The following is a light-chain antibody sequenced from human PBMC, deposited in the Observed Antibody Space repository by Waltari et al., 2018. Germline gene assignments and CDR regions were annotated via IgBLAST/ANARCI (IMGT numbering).Light chain of an antibody. J-gene: IGKJ1*01. CDR1: KSVLYSSKNKSY. Sequence: DIVMTQSPDSLAVSLGERATINCKSSKSVLYSSKNKSYLSWFQQKPGQPPKLLFYWASTRESGVPDRFSGSGSGTDFTLTISSLQAEDVAVYYCQQYYAAPWTFGQGTMVEIK. CDR3: QQYYAAPWT. CDR2: WAS. V-gene: IGKV4-1*01.